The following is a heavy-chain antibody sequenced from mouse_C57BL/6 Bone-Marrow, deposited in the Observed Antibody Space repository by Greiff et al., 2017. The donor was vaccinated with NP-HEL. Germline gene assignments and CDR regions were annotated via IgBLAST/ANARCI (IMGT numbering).Heavy chain of an antibody. D-gene: IGHD2-3*01. CDR1: GYTFTSYW. V-gene: IGHV1-69*01. CDR2: IDPSDSYT. J-gene: IGHJ2*01. CDR3: ARGDFDDGYYVPCDY. Sequence: QVQLQQPGAELVMPGASVKLSCKASGYTFTSYWMHWVKQRPGQGLEWIGDIDPSDSYTNYNQKFTGQSTLTVDKSSSTAYMQLSSLTSEDAAVYYCARGDFDDGYYVPCDYWGQGTTLTVSS.